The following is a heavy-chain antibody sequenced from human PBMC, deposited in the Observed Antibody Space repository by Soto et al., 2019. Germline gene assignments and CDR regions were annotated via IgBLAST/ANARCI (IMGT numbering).Heavy chain of an antibody. V-gene: IGHV4-30-2*01. Sequence: SETLSLTCAVSGGSISSGGYSWSWIRQPPGKGLEWIGYIYHSGSTYYNPSLKSRVTISVDRSKNQFSLKLSSVTAADTAVYYCARAGYSGYDPLDYWGQGTLVTVSS. CDR3: ARAGYSGYDPLDY. CDR1: GGSISSGGYS. D-gene: IGHD5-12*01. J-gene: IGHJ4*02. CDR2: IYHSGST.